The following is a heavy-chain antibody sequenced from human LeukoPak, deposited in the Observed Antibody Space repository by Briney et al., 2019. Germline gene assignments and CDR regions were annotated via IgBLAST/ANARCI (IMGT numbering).Heavy chain of an antibody. J-gene: IGHJ4*02. Sequence: PSETLSLTCTVSGYSISSGYYWGWIRQPPGKGLEWVSAISGSGDDTYYADSVKGRFTVSRDNSKNTMYLQMNSLRAEDTAVYYCAKGSRVVPVAYCDYWGQGTLVTVSS. D-gene: IGHD2-2*01. CDR3: AKGSRVVPVAYCDY. CDR2: ISGSGDDT. V-gene: IGHV3-23*01. CDR1: GYSISSGYY.